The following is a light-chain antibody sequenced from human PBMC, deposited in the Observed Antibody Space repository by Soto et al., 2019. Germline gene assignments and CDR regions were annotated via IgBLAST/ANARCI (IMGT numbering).Light chain of an antibody. CDR1: SGHSTYA. J-gene: IGLJ1*01. CDR2: LNSDGSH. Sequence: QSVLTQSPSASASLGASVKVTCTLSSGHSTYAIAWHQQQPEKGPRYLMKLNSDGSHNKGDGIPDRFSGSSSGAERYLTISSRQSEDEADYYCQTWGTGIHVFGTGTKLTVL. CDR3: QTWGTGIHV. V-gene: IGLV4-69*01.